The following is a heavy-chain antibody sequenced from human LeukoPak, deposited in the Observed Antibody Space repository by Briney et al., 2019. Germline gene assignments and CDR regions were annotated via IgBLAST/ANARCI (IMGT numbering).Heavy chain of an antibody. Sequence: GGSLRLSCAASGFTVSSNYMSWVRQVPGKGLEWVSVIYSGGSTYYADSVKGRFTISRDNSKNTLYLQMNSLRAEDTAVYYCARGGYDSSGYYFDYWGQGTLVTVSS. D-gene: IGHD3-22*01. CDR3: ARGGYDSSGYYFDY. V-gene: IGHV3-66*01. CDR1: GFTVSSNY. J-gene: IGHJ4*02. CDR2: IYSGGST.